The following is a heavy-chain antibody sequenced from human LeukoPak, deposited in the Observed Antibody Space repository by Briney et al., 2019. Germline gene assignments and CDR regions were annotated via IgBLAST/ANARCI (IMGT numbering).Heavy chain of an antibody. CDR1: GFTFSVYP. J-gene: IGHJ4*02. D-gene: IGHD1-26*01. V-gene: IGHV3-7*01. Sequence: PGGSLRLSCAGSGFTFSVYPMTWVRQRPGKGLEWVANIDADGNRKFYVDSVKGRFTISRDDTKNILYLQMNSLRAEDTAVYYCVRDRVGPDYWGQGTLVTVSS. CDR3: VRDRVGPDY. CDR2: IDADGNRK.